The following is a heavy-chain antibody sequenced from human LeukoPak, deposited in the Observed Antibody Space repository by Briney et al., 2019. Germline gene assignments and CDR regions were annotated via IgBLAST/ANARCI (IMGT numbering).Heavy chain of an antibody. J-gene: IGHJ4*02. V-gene: IGHV3-7*01. CDR3: ARIRWAAAAKNYFDY. Sequence: GGSLRLSCAASGFTFSSYWMSWVRQAPGKGLEWVASMKQDGSEKYYVDSVKGRFTISRDDTKNSLYLQMNSLRAEDTAVYYCARIRWAAAAKNYFDYWGQGTLVTVSS. CDR2: MKQDGSEK. CDR1: GFTFSSYW. D-gene: IGHD6-13*01.